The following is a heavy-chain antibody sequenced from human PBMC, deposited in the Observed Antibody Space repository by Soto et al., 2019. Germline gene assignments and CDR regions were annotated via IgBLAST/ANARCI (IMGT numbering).Heavy chain of an antibody. D-gene: IGHD1-1*01. CDR1: GDSISTYY. CDR2: VYYSGST. V-gene: IGHV4-59*01. CDR3: ARDTTKYNYLDY. J-gene: IGHJ4*01. Sequence: PSETLSLTCTVSGDSISTYYWHWIRQPPGKGPEWLGFVYYSGSTSYNPSLKRRLPISVDTSKNQFSLKLRSVTAADTAVYYCARDTTKYNYLDYWGHGTLVTVSS.